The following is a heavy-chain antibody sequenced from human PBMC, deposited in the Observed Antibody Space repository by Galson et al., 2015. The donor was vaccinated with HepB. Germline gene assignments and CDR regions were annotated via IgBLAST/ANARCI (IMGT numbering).Heavy chain of an antibody. J-gene: IGHJ6*02. CDR3: ARVPYKTARPEGMGYYYAMDV. D-gene: IGHD6-6*01. V-gene: IGHV1-46*01. Sequence: SVKVSCKASGYTFINYYIHWVRQAPGQGLDWMGFINPSDGRSTYAQKIQGRVTMTRDTSTSTVYMELSSLRSEDTAVYYCARVPYKTARPEGMGYYYAMDVWGQGTTVTVSS. CDR2: INPSDGRS. CDR1: GYTFINYY.